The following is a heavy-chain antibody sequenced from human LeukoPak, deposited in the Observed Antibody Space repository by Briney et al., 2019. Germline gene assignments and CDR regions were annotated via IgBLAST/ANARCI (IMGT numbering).Heavy chain of an antibody. CDR2: INWNGETI. Sequence: GGSLRLSCAASGFTFDDFGMAWVRQVPGKGPEWVSGINWNGETIAYRDSVKGRFTISRDSARRSVYLQMNSLRDEDTALYYCAKGYEAAAGASAFDYWGQGTLVTVSS. J-gene: IGHJ4*02. CDR3: AKGYEAAAGASAFDY. CDR1: GFTFDDFG. D-gene: IGHD6-13*01. V-gene: IGHV3-20*04.